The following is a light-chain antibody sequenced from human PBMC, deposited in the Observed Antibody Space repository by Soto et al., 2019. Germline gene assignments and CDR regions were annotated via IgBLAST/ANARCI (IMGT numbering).Light chain of an antibody. CDR2: GVS. Sequence: DIQMTQSPSSLSASVGDRVTITCRASQSISSYLNWYQQKPGKAPKLLIYGVSSRATGIPDRFSGSGSGTDFTLTISRLEPEDFAVYYCQQYGTSPRTFGPGTKVDIK. J-gene: IGKJ1*01. CDR3: QQYGTSPRT. V-gene: IGKV1-39*01. CDR1: QSISSY.